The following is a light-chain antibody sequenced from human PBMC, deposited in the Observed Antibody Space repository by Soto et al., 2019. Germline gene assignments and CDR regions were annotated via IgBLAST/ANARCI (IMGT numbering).Light chain of an antibody. CDR3: QVRTNWSIA. CDR2: GAS. V-gene: IGKV3D-20*02. Sequence: EIGLTQSPGTLSLSTGGRATLSCRASQSVSSSYLAWYQQKPGQAPRLLIYGASSRATGIPARFSGTGSGTDFTLTINNLEPEDFAVYYCQVRTNWSIAFGRGTRLAIK. CDR1: QSVSSSY. J-gene: IGKJ5*01.